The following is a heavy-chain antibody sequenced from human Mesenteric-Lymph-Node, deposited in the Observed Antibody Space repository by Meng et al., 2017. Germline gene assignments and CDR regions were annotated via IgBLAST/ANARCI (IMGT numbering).Heavy chain of an antibody. J-gene: IGHJ4*02. Sequence: QVRLQQWGAGLLKPSETLSLTCAVYGGSFSGYYWSWIRQPPGKGLEWIGEIIHGGSPSYNPSLKSRVTISIDTSKNQLSLMLSSVTAADTAVYYCARRPTGIDYWGQGTLVTVSS. V-gene: IGHV4-34*12. D-gene: IGHD2-8*02. CDR3: ARRPTGIDY. CDR1: GGSFSGYY. CDR2: IIHGGSP.